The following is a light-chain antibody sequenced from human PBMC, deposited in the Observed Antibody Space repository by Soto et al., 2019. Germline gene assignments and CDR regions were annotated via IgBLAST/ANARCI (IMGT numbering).Light chain of an antibody. Sequence: EIVLTQSPGTLSLSPGERATLSCRASQSVSSSYLAWSQQKPCQAPRLLIYGASNRATGIPARFSGSGSGTEFTLTISSLQSEDFAVYYCQQYNNWPTITFGQGTRLEIK. CDR1: QSVSSSY. CDR3: QQYNNWPTIT. J-gene: IGKJ5*01. CDR2: GAS. V-gene: IGKV3D-15*01.